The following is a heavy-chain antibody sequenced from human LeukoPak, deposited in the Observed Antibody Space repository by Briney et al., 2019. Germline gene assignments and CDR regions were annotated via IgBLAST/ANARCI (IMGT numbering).Heavy chain of an antibody. V-gene: IGHV3-23*01. CDR1: GFTFSNVY. CDR3: AKSTDYFDY. Sequence: GGSLRLSCAASGFTFSNVYMSWVRQAPGKGLEWVSAISGSGGSTYYADSVKGRFTISRDTSKNTLYLQMNSLRAEDTAVYYCAKSTDYFDYWGQGTLVTVSS. CDR2: ISGSGGST. J-gene: IGHJ4*02.